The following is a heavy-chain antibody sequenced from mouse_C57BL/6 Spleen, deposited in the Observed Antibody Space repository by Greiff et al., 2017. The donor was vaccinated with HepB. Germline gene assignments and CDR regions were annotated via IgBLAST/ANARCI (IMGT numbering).Heavy chain of an antibody. Sequence: VQLQQSGAELVRPGASVTLSCKASGYTFTDYEMHWVKQTPVHGLEWIGAIDPETGGTAYNQKFKGKAILTADKSSSTAYMELRSLTSEDSAVYYCTNVVAKYFDVWGTGTTVTVSS. CDR3: TNVVAKYFDV. D-gene: IGHD1-1*01. CDR2: IDPETGGT. V-gene: IGHV1-15*01. CDR1: GYTFTDYE. J-gene: IGHJ1*03.